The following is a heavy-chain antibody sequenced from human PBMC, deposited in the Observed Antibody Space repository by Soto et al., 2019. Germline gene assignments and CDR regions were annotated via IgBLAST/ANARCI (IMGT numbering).Heavy chain of an antibody. D-gene: IGHD6-6*01. J-gene: IGHJ5*02. CDR1: GYIFTRYA. Sequence: ASVKVSCKASGYIFTRYAIHWVRQAPGQSLEWLGWINIGNGDTKYSENFEGRVTITGDISATTAYMELSSLRSEDTALYYCARDRQLNNWFDPWGQGTLVTVSS. CDR3: ARDRQLNNWFDP. V-gene: IGHV1-3*04. CDR2: INIGNGDT.